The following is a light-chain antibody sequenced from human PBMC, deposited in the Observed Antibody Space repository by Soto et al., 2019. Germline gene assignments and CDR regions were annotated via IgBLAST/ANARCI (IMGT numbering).Light chain of an antibody. V-gene: IGKV3-15*01. CDR1: QSVSYN. Sequence: EIVMTQSPATLSVSPGERVTLSCRASQSVSYNLAWYQQKPGQAPRLLIYGPSTRATGIPARFSGSGSGTEFTLTISSLQSEDFALYYGQQYNKWPLITFGQGTRLEIK. J-gene: IGKJ5*01. CDR2: GPS. CDR3: QQYNKWPLIT.